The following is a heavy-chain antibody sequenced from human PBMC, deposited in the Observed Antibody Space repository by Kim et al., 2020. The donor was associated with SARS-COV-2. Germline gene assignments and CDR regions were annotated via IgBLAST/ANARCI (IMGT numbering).Heavy chain of an antibody. Sequence: GGSLRLSCAASGFIVDSKYMAWVRQAPGKGLEWVSLIYSGGTTDYTDSVKGRFSIDRDISRNTVYLQMSGLRVEDTAVYFWSSNPGHFDWSIDYWGQGTLVTVSS. D-gene: IGHD3-9*01. CDR3: SSNPGHFDWSIDY. J-gene: IGHJ4*02. V-gene: IGHV3-53*01. CDR2: IYSGGTT. CDR1: GFIVDSKY.